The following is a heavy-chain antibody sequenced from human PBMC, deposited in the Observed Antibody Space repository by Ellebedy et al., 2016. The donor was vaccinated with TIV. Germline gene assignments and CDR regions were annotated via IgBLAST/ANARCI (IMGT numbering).Heavy chain of an antibody. V-gene: IGHV3-72*01. J-gene: IGHJ4*02. CDR1: GFTLSDYH. CDR3: SRSPLGNVRDM. CDR2: IRNKANSDTT. D-gene: IGHD4-23*01. Sequence: GGSLRLSCASTGFTLSDYHMDWVRQAPGKGLEWVGRIRNKANSDTTEYAAAVKGRFTVSRDDSRNSLYLQMNSLKTEDTAMYYCSRSPLGNVRDMWGQGTLVTVSP.